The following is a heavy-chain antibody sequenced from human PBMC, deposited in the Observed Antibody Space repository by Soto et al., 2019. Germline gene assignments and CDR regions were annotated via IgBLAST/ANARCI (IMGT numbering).Heavy chain of an antibody. V-gene: IGHV3-48*01. J-gene: IGHJ3*02. D-gene: IGHD3-22*01. CDR3: AKDGDDSRPPDAFDM. CDR2: ISSSSGTI. CDR1: GFTFSSYS. Sequence: GGSLRLSCAASGFTFSSYSMNWVRQAPGKGLEWVSYISSSSGTIYYADSVKGRFTISRDIARNSLYLQMNSLRAEDTAVYYCAKDGDDSRPPDAFDMWGQGTMVTVSS.